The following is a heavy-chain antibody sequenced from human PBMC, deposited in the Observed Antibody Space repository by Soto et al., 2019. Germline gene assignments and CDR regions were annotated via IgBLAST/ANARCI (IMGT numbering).Heavy chain of an antibody. CDR1: GGSISSYY. Sequence: PSETLSLTCTVSGGSISSYYWSWIRQPPGKGLEWIGYIYYSGSTNYNPSLKSRVTISVDTSKNQFSLKLSSVTAADTAVYYCARVCRGTGGVVTIYYFDYWGQGTLVTVSS. J-gene: IGHJ4*02. V-gene: IGHV4-59*01. D-gene: IGHD3-3*01. CDR3: ARVCRGTGGVVTIYYFDY. CDR2: IYYSGST.